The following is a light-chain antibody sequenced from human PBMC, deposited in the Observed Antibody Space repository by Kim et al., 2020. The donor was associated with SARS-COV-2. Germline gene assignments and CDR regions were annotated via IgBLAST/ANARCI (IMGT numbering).Light chain of an antibody. J-gene: IGLJ3*02. CDR3: QSADSSGTIRV. V-gene: IGLV3-25*03. Sequence: SYELTQPPSVSVSPGQTARITCSGDALSKQFAYWYLQKPGQAPVLVILKDTERPSGIPERFSGSSSGTTVTLTIGGVQAEDEADYYCQSADSSGTIRVF. CDR1: ALSKQF. CDR2: KDT.